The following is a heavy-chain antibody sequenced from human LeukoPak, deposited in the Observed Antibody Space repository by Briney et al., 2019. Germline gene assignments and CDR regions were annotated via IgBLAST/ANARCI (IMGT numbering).Heavy chain of an antibody. V-gene: IGHV1-2*02. Sequence: ASVKVPCKASGYTFTGYYMHWVRQAPGQGLEWMGWINPNSGGTNYAQKFQGRVTMTRDTSISTAYMELSRLRSDDTAVYYCARDTRCSSTSCYDYYYYYYMDVWGKGTTVTVSS. CDR2: INPNSGGT. CDR3: ARDTRCSSTSCYDYYYYYYMDV. J-gene: IGHJ6*03. CDR1: GYTFTGYY. D-gene: IGHD2-2*01.